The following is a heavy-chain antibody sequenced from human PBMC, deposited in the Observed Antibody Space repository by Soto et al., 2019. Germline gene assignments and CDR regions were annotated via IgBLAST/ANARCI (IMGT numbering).Heavy chain of an antibody. J-gene: IGHJ6*02. CDR2: IKSKTDGGTT. D-gene: IGHD3-10*01. CDR1: GFNLIRDAW. V-gene: IGHV3-15*01. CDR3: TTEFLMVRGSLDYYYYGMDV. Sequence: GGSLRLSCAASGFNLIRDAWMSWVRQAPGKGLAWVGRIKSKTDGGTTDYAAPVKGRFTISRDDSKNTLYLQMNSLKTEDTAVYYCTTEFLMVRGSLDYYYYGMDVWGQGTTVTVSS.